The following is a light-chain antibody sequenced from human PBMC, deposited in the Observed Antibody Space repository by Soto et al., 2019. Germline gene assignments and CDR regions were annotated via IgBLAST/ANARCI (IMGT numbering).Light chain of an antibody. V-gene: IGKV3-20*01. CDR2: GAS. CDR1: QSVTSNY. J-gene: IGKJ1*01. Sequence: EIVLAQSPGTLSLSPGERATLSCRASQSVTSNYLAWFQQKPGQAPRLLIYGASNRATGIPDRFSGSGSGTDFTLTISRLPPEDFAVYYCQQYGGLPRTLGQGTTVDIK. CDR3: QQYGGLPRT.